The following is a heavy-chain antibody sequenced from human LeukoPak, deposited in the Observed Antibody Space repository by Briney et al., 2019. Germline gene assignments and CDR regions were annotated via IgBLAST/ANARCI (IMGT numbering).Heavy chain of an antibody. J-gene: IGHJ3*02. CDR3: SRLGSGGYWAFDI. CDR1: GGSISSYY. V-gene: IGHV4-59*08. Sequence: SETLSLTCTVSGGSISSYYWSWIRQPPGKGLEWIGYIYYSGSTNYNPSLKSRVAISVGTSKNQFYLELSAVAVGDTAVYYCSRLGSGGYWAFDILGQGTMVTVSS. CDR2: IYYSGST. D-gene: IGHD3-10*01.